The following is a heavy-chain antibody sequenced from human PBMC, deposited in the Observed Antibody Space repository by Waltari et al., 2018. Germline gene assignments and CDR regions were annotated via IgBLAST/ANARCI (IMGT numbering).Heavy chain of an antibody. Sequence: QVQLVQSGAEVKKPGSSVKVSCKASGGTFSSYATGWVRQAPGQGLEWMGGIIPIFGTANYAQKFHGRVTITADESTSTAYMELSSLRSEDTAVYYCARESITGTYYFDYLGQGTLVTVSS. J-gene: IGHJ4*02. V-gene: IGHV1-69*01. CDR3: ARESITGTYYFDY. CDR2: IIPIFGTA. CDR1: GGTFSSYA. D-gene: IGHD1-20*01.